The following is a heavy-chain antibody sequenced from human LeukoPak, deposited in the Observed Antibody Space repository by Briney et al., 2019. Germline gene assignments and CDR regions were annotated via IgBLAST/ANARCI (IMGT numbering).Heavy chain of an antibody. V-gene: IGHV3-30-3*01. D-gene: IGHD3-10*01. Sequence: GRSLRLSCAASGFTFSSYAIRWVRQAPGKGREWVAVISYDGSNKYYADSVKGRFTISRDNSKNTLYLQMNSLRAEDTAVYYCARDRFGAFDYWGQGTLVTVSS. CDR3: ARDRFGAFDY. J-gene: IGHJ4*02. CDR2: ISYDGSNK. CDR1: GFTFSSYA.